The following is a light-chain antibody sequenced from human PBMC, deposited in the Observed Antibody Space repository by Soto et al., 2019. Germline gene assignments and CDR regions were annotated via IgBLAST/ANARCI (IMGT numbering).Light chain of an antibody. Sequence: QSALTQPASVSGSPGQSITISCTGTSSDVGSYNLVSWYQQHPGKAPKLMIYEGSKRPSGVSSRFSGSKSGNTASLTISGLQAEDEADYYGCSYAGSSTYVVFGGGTKVTVL. V-gene: IGLV2-23*01. CDR2: EGS. J-gene: IGLJ2*01. CDR3: CSYAGSSTYVV. CDR1: SSDVGSYNL.